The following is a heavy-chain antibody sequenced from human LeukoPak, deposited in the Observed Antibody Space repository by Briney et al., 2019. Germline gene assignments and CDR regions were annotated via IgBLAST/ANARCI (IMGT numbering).Heavy chain of an antibody. J-gene: IGHJ1*01. D-gene: IGHD2/OR15-2a*01. CDR3: ATYSTLNRREFQF. CDR1: GFTFSNYW. CDR2: IKTDGSEK. V-gene: IGHV3-7*01. Sequence: GGSLRLSCEGSGFTFSNYWMGWVRQAPGKGLQWVANIKTDGSEKYYVDSVKGRFTISRDNAKNSLYLQMNSLRAEDTAVYYCATYSTLNRREFQFWGQGTLLTVSS.